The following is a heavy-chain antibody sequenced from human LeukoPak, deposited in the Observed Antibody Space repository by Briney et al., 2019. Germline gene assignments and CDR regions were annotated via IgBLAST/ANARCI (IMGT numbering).Heavy chain of an antibody. J-gene: IGHJ5*02. V-gene: IGHV7-4-1*02. CDR2: INTNTGNP. D-gene: IGHD3-10*01. CDR1: GYTFTSYA. CDR3: ARPSMVRGVRAWFDP. Sequence: ASVKVSCKASGYTFTSYAMNWVRQAPGQGLEWMGWINTNTGNPTYAQGFTGRFVFSLDTSVSTAYLQISSLKAEDTAVYYCARPSMVRGVRAWFDPWGRGTLLTVSS.